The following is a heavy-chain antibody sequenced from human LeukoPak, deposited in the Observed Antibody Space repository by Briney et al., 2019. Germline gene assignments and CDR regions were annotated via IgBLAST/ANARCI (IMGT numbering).Heavy chain of an antibody. Sequence: PSETLSLTCTVSGGSISSSSYYWGWIRQPPGKGLEWIGSIYYSGSTYYNPSLKSRVTISVDTSKNQFSLKLSSVTAADTAVYYCARGPGSTYYDFWSGYSWFDPWGQGTLVTVSP. V-gene: IGHV4-39*07. D-gene: IGHD3-3*01. CDR3: ARGPGSTYYDFWSGYSWFDP. CDR1: GGSISSSSYY. J-gene: IGHJ5*02. CDR2: IYYSGST.